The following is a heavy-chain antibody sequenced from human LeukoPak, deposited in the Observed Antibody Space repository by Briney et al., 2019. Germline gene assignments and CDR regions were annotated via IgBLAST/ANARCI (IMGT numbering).Heavy chain of an antibody. D-gene: IGHD1-26*01. J-gene: IGHJ4*02. CDR2: FDPEDGET. CDR3: ARTTVVGATPPDY. V-gene: IGHV1-24*01. CDR1: GYTLTELS. Sequence: GASVKASCKVSGYTLTELSMHWVRQAPGKGLEWMGGFDPEDGETIYAQKFQGRVTTTEDTSTDTAYMELSSLRAEDTAVYYCARTTVVGATPPDYWGQGTLVTVSS.